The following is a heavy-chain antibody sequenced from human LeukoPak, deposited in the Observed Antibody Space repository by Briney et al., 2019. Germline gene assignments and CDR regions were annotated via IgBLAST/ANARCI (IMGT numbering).Heavy chain of an antibody. J-gene: IGHJ4*02. CDR3: ARYIIAAAGTSGFDY. V-gene: IGHV3-48*01. CDR2: ISSSSSTI. CDR1: GFTCSSYS. Sequence: GGSLRLSCAASGFTCSSYSMNWVRQAPGRGLEWVSYISSSSSTIYYADSVKGRFTISRDNAKNSLYLQMNSLRAEDTAVYYCARYIIAAAGTSGFDYWGQGTLVTVSS. D-gene: IGHD6-13*01.